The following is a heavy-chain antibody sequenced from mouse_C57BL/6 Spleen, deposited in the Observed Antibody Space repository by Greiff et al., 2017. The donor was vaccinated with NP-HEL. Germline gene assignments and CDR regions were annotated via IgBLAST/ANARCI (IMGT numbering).Heavy chain of an antibody. CDR1: GYAFSSSW. Sequence: QVQLQQSGPELVKPGASVKISCKASGYAFSSSWLNWVKQRPGKGLEWIGRLYPGDGDTNYNGKFKGKATLTADKSSSTADMQLSSLTSEDSAVYFCARGATVVATGFDYWGQGTTLTVSS. D-gene: IGHD1-1*01. CDR2: LYPGDGDT. J-gene: IGHJ2*01. CDR3: ARGATVVATGFDY. V-gene: IGHV1-82*01.